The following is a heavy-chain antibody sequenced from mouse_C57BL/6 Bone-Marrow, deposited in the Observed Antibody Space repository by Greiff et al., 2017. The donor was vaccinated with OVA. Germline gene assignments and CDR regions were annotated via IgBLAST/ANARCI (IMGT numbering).Heavy chain of an antibody. V-gene: IGHV1-69*01. Sequence: QVQLQQPGAELVMPGASEKMAGKASGDTFNREGRKGVKERKGEGREWIGEIDPSDSYTNYNQKFKGKSTLTVDKSSSTAYMQLSSLTSEDSAVYYCARLDWGYWYFDVWDTGTTVTVSS. D-gene: IGHD4-1*01. J-gene: IGHJ1*03. CDR2: IDPSDSYT. CDR1: GDTFNREG. CDR3: ARLDWGYWYFDV.